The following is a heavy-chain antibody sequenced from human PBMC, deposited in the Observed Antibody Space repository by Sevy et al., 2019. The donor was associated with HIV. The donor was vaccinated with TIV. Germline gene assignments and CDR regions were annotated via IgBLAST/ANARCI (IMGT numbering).Heavy chain of an antibody. CDR1: GYTFTSYG. CDR2: ISAYNGNT. CDR3: ARGGRMVRGVIMLVYFDY. Sequence: ASVKVSCKASGYTFTSYGMSWVRQAPGQGLEWMGWISAYNGNTNYAQKLQGRVTMTTDTSTSTAYMELRSLRSDDTAVYYCARGGRMVRGVIMLVYFDYWGQGSLVTVSS. V-gene: IGHV1-18*04. J-gene: IGHJ4*02. D-gene: IGHD3-10*01.